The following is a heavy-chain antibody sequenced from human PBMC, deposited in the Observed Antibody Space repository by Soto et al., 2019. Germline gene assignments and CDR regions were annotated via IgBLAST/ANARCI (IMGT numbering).Heavy chain of an antibody. J-gene: IGHJ4*02. CDR2: IRSKTNNYAT. V-gene: IGHV3-73*02. CDR1: GFAFSGSA. CDR3: THPDDNSGTTDY. Sequence: EVQLVESGGGLVQPGGSLKLSCAASGFAFSGSAMHWVRQASGKGLEWVGHIRSKTNNYATAYAASVKGRFTISRDDSKNTAYLHMNSLKTEDTAVYYCTHPDDNSGTTDYLGQGTLVTVSS. D-gene: IGHD3-22*01.